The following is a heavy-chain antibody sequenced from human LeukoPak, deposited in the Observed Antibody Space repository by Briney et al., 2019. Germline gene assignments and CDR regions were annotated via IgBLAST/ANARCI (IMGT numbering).Heavy chain of an antibody. V-gene: IGHV4-59*08. CDR1: GGSISSYY. D-gene: IGHD2-21*02. CDR2: IYYSGST. CDR3: ARSRLLPPYFDY. J-gene: IGHJ4*02. Sequence: SETLSLTCPVSGGSISSYYWSWIRQPPGKGLEWIGYIYYSGSTNYNPSLKSRVTISVDTSKNQFSLKLSSVTAADTAVCYCARSRLLPPYFDYWGQGTLVTVSS.